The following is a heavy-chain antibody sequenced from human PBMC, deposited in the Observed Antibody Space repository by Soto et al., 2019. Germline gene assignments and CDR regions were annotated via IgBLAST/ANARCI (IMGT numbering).Heavy chain of an antibody. V-gene: IGHV3-30*03. D-gene: IGHD3-16*01. CDR1: GFTFSTYG. J-gene: IGHJ4*02. CDR2: ISYDGRNK. CDR3: ATLVSTTGLGAFDY. Sequence: QVLLVESGGGVVQPGRSLRLSCAASGFTFSTYGMHWVRQAPGKGLEWVANISYDGRNKFYADSVKGRFTISRDNSKNTLYLEVNSMRAEDTDVYYCATLVSTTGLGAFDYWGQGTLVSVSS.